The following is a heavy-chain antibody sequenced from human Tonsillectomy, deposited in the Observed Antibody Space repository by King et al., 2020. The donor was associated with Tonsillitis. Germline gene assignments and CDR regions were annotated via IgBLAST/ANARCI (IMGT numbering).Heavy chain of an antibody. CDR3: AGALIWSGYYF. D-gene: IGHD3-3*01. V-gene: IGHV4-59*01. CDR1: GGSISSYY. CDR2: IYYIGTT. Sequence: QLQESGPGLVKPSETLSLTCTVSGGSISSYYWSWIRQPPGKGLEWIWYIYYIGTTNYNPSLKNRVTISVDTSKNQFSLKLRSVTAADTAVYYCAGALIWSGYYFWGQGTTVTVSS. J-gene: IGHJ6*02.